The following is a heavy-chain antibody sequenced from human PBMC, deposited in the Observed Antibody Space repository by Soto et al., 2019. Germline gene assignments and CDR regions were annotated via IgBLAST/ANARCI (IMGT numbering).Heavy chain of an antibody. CDR2: INAGNGNT. CDR3: ARGLRGGDAAWFDP. J-gene: IGHJ5*02. Sequence: QVQLVQSGAEVKKPGASVKVSCKASGYTFTSYAMHWVRQAPGQRLEWMGWINAGNGNTKYSQQFQGRVTITRDTSASTADMELRSLRSEDTAVYYCARGLRGGDAAWFDPWGQGTLVTVSS. V-gene: IGHV1-3*01. CDR1: GYTFTSYA. D-gene: IGHD2-21*02.